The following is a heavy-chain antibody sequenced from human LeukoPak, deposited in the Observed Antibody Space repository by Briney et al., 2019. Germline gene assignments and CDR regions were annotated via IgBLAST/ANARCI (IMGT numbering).Heavy chain of an antibody. CDR1: GGTFSNYA. D-gene: IGHD2-21*01. CDR3: ARDSSEFRSLIPH. V-gene: IGHV1-69*13. Sequence: ASVKVSCKASGGTFSNYAISWVRQAPGQGLEWMGGIIPIFGTANYAEKFRGRVTITADETMSTAYMELSRLKSEDTAVYYCARDSSEFRSLIPHWGQGTLVTVSS. J-gene: IGHJ1*01. CDR2: IIPIFGTA.